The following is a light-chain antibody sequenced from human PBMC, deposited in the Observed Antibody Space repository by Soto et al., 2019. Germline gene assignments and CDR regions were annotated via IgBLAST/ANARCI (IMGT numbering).Light chain of an antibody. V-gene: IGLV1-47*01. Sequence: SLLSPSPSASGTPEQRVSLSCSGSSSDIGDSYGYWFQQLPGTAPKLLIYRNNQRPSGVPDRFSGSKSGTPASLAISGLRSEDEADYYCATWDDSLRGWVSVGGTMVTVL. CDR1: SSDIGDSY. J-gene: IGLJ3*02. CDR3: ATWDDSLRGWV. CDR2: RNN.